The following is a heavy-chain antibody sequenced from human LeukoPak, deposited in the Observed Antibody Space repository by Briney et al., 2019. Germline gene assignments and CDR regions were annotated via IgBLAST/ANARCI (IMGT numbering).Heavy chain of an antibody. CDR3: ARQLGYCSSTSCYADKVDY. CDR2: IYYSGST. Sequence: TSETLSLTCTVSGGSISSSSHYWGWIRQPPGKGLEWIGSIYYSGSTYYNPSLKSRVTISVDTSKNQFSLKLSSVTAADTAVYYCARQLGYCSSTSCYADKVDYWGQGTMVTVSS. V-gene: IGHV4-39*01. D-gene: IGHD2-2*01. J-gene: IGHJ4*02. CDR1: GGSISSSSHY.